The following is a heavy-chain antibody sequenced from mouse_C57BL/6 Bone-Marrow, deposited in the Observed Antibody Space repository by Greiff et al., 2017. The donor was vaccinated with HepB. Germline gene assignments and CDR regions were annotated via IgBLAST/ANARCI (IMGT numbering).Heavy chain of an antibody. CDR3: ARGEWFAY. Sequence: VQLQQSGPGLVKPSQSLSLTCSVTGYSITSGYYWNWIRQFPGNKLEWMGYISYDGSNNYNPSLKNRISITRDTSKNQCFLKLNSVTTEDTATYYCARGEWFAYWGQGTLVTVSA. V-gene: IGHV3-6*01. J-gene: IGHJ3*01. CDR2: ISYDGSN. CDR1: GYSITSGYY.